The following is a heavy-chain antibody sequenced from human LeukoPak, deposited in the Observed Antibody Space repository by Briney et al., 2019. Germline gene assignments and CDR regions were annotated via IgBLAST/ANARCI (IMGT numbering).Heavy chain of an antibody. D-gene: IGHD3-10*01. V-gene: IGHV4-59*01. Sequence: SETLSLTCTVSGGSIGRYYWSWIRQPPGKGLEWIGYIYYSGSTNYNPSLKSRVTISVDTSKNQFSLKLSSVTAADTAVYYCASEPYASGKRGSFDYWGQGTLATVSS. CDR2: IYYSGST. CDR1: GGSIGRYY. J-gene: IGHJ4*02. CDR3: ASEPYASGKRGSFDY.